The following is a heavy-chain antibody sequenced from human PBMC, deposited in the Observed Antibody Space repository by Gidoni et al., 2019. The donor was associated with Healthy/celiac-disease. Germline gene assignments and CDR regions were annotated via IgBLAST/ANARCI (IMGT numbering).Heavy chain of an antibody. V-gene: IGHV4-59*01. J-gene: IGHJ4*02. Sequence: QVQLQESGPGLVKPSETLSLTCTVSGGSISSYYWSWIRQPPGKGLEWIGYIYYSGSTNYNPPLKSRVTISVDTSKNQFSLKLSSVTAADTAVYYCAREASEYYFDYWGQGTLVTVSS. CDR3: AREASEYYFDY. CDR2: IYYSGST. CDR1: GGSISSYY. D-gene: IGHD6-6*01.